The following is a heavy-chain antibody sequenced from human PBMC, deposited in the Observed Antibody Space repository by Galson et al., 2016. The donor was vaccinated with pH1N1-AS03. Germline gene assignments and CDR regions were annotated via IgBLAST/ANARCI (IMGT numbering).Heavy chain of an antibody. CDR3: ARKPWGSTQGEY. CDR1: GFNINNNY. J-gene: IGHJ4*02. Sequence: SLRLSCAASGFNINNNYMSWVRQAPGKGLEWVSVIYGGGDTFYADSVKGRFTISRDNSKNTVYLQMNSLRVEDTAVYYCARKPWGSTQGEYWGQGTLVTVSS. V-gene: IGHV3-53*01. CDR2: IYGGGDT. D-gene: IGHD3-16*01.